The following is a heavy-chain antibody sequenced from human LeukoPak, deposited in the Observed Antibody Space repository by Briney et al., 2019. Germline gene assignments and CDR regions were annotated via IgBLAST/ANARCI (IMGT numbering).Heavy chain of an antibody. J-gene: IGHJ3*02. D-gene: IGHD4-23*01. V-gene: IGHV1-69*05. Sequence: SVKVSCKASGGTFISYAISWVRQAPGQGLEWMGGIIPIFGTANYAQKFQGRVTMTRDTSTSTVYMELSSLRSGDTAVYYCTVADAFDIWGQGTMVTVSS. CDR1: GGTFISYA. CDR2: IIPIFGTA. CDR3: TVADAFDI.